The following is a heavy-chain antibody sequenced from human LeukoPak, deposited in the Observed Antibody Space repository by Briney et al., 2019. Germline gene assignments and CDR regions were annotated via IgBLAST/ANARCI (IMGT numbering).Heavy chain of an antibody. CDR2: IYCSGST. J-gene: IGHJ4*02. V-gene: IGHV4-30-4*01. CDR1: GGSISSGDYY. Sequence: SQTLSLTCTVSGGSISSGDYYWSWIRQPPGKGLEWIGYIYCSGSTCYNPSLKSRVTISVDTSKNQFSLKLSSVTAADTAVYYCARVSGYSTGFDYWGQGTLVTVSS. CDR3: ARVSGYSTGFDY. D-gene: IGHD3-3*01.